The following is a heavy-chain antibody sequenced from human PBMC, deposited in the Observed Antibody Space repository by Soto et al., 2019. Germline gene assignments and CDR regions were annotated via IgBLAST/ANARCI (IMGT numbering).Heavy chain of an antibody. J-gene: IGHJ4*02. CDR1: GFSFSNYW. CDR2: IKEDGSQY. CDR3: ARETHYYAA. V-gene: IGHV3-7*04. D-gene: IGHD3-10*01. Sequence: EMPLVDSGGGLVQPGDSLRLSCAASGFSFSNYWMAWVRQAPGKGLEWVANIKEDGSQYTFVDSVKGRFTISRDNAKNSLYLQMNSLRAEDTAVYYSARETHYYAAWGQGTLVTVSS.